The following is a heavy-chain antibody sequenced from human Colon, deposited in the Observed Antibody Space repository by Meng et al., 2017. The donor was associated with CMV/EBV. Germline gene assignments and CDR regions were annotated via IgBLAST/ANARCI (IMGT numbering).Heavy chain of an antibody. CDR2: IYPGDSET. J-gene: IGHJ4*02. CDR1: GYSFTRYW. CDR3: ARRGWTTEFDY. Sequence: SCKRSGYSFTRYWIAWVRQMPGKGLGWMAIIYPGDSETRYSPSFQGQVTISADKSIATAYLQWSSLKASDTAMYYCARRGWTTEFDYWGQGTLVTVSS. D-gene: IGHD3/OR15-3a*01. V-gene: IGHV5-51*01.